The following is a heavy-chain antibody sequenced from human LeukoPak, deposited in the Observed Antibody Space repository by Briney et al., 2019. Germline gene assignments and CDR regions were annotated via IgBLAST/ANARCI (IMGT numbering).Heavy chain of an antibody. D-gene: IGHD6-13*01. CDR3: ARDRGYSSSWSY. V-gene: IGHV4-31*03. J-gene: IGHJ4*02. Sequence: SETLSLTCTVSGGSISSGGYYWSWIRQHPGKGLEWIGYIYYSGSTYYNPSLKSRVTISVDRSKNQFSLKLSSVTAADTAVYYCARDRGYSSSWSYWGQGTLVTVSS. CDR2: IYYSGST. CDR1: GGSISSGGYY.